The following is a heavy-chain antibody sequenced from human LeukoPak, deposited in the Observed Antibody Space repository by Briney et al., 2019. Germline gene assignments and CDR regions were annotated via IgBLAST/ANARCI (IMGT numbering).Heavy chain of an antibody. Sequence: PSETLSLTCTVSGGSISSYYWSWIRQPPGKGLEWIGYIYHSGSTYYNPSLKSRVTISVDRSKNQFSLKLSSVTAADTAVYYCARDQGGFGELRPYNWFDPWSQGTLVTVSS. CDR3: ARDQGGFGELRPYNWFDP. CDR1: GGSISSYY. V-gene: IGHV4-59*12. D-gene: IGHD3-10*01. J-gene: IGHJ5*02. CDR2: IYHSGST.